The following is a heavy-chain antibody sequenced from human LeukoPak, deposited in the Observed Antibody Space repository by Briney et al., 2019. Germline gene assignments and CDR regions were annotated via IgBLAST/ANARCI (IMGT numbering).Heavy chain of an antibody. CDR2: ISSSGSTI. V-gene: IGHV3-48*03. D-gene: IGHD3-22*01. J-gene: IGHJ4*02. CDR1: GFTFSSYE. CDR3: AREGNYDSSGYLDY. Sequence: GGSLRLSCAASGFTFSSYEMNWVRQAPGKGLEWVSYISSSGSTIYYADSVKGRFTISRDNSKNTLYLQMNSLRAEDTAVYYCAREGNYDSSGYLDYWGQGTLVTVSS.